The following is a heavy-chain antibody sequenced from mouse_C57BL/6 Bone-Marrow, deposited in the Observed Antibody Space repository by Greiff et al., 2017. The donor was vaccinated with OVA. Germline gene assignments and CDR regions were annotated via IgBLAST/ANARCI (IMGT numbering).Heavy chain of an antibody. J-gene: IGHJ4*01. CDR3: ARSNYGSSYVEGCAMDY. CDR2: IWTGGGT. V-gene: IGHV2-9-1*01. Sequence: QVQLKESGPGLVAPSQSLSITCTVSGFSLTSYAISWVRQPPGKGLEWLGVIWTGGGTNYNSALKSRLSISKDNSKSQVFLKMNSLQTDDTARYYCARSNYGSSYVEGCAMDYWGQGTSVTVSS. D-gene: IGHD1-1*01. CDR1: GFSLTSYA.